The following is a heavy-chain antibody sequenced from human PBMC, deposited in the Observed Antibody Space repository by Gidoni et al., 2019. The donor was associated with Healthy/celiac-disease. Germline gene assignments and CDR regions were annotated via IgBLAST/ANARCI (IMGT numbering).Heavy chain of an antibody. J-gene: IGHJ3*02. Sequence: EVQLVEIGGGFIQPGGSLRLSCAASGFTVSSNYMSWVRQAPGKGLEWVSVIYSGGSTYYADSVKGRFTISRDNSKNTLYLQMNSLRAEDTAVYYCASGRPPDAFDIWGQGTMVTVSS. CDR1: GFTVSSNY. CDR2: IYSGGST. V-gene: IGHV3-53*02. CDR3: ASGRPPDAFDI.